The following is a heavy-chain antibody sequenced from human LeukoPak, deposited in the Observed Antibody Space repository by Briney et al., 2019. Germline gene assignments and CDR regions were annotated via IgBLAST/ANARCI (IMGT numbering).Heavy chain of an antibody. CDR3: ARDISAGIYMYEY. J-gene: IGHJ4*02. CDR2: INPNSGGT. D-gene: IGHD2-15*01. CDR1: GYIFTGHY. V-gene: IGHV1-2*02. Sequence: ASVNVSCKASGYIFTGHYMHWVRQAPGQGLEWMGWINPNSGGTKYAQKFQGRVTMTRDTSISTTYMELRRLTSDDTAVYYCARDISAGIYMYEYWGQGSLVTVSS.